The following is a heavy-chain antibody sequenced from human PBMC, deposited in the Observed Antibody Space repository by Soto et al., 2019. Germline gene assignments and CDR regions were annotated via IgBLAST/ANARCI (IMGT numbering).Heavy chain of an antibody. J-gene: IGHJ6*02. CDR1: GGSISSGGYY. V-gene: IGHV4-31*03. CDR3: ARVHTSYSYAMDV. Sequence: SETLSLTCTVSGGSISSGGYYWSWIRQHPGKGLEWIGYIYYSGSTYYNPSLKSRVTISVDTSKNQFSLKLSSVTAADTAVYYCARVHTSYSYAMDVWGQGTTVTVSS. CDR2: IYYSGST.